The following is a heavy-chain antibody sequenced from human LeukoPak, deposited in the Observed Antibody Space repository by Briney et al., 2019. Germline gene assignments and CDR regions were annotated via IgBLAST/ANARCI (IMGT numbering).Heavy chain of an antibody. CDR3: ARVRRRDGYNLNY. CDR2: INPNSGGT. V-gene: IGHV1-2*02. CDR1: GYTFTGYY. Sequence: ASVKVSCKASGYTFTGYYMHWVRQAPGQGLEWMGWINPNSGGTNYAQKFQGRVTMTRDTSISTVYMELSRLRSDDTAVYYCARVRRRDGYNLNYWGQGTLVTVSS. D-gene: IGHD5-12*01. J-gene: IGHJ4*02.